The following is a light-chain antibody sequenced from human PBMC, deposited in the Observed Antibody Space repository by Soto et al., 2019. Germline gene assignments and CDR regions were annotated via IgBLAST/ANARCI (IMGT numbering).Light chain of an antibody. CDR1: QSISSW. Sequence: DIQMTQSPSTLSASVGDRVTITCRASQSISSWLAWYQQKPGKAPKLLIYKASNLESGVPSRFSGGGSVTEFTLTISSLQPDDFATYYCQQYNSYPLTFGPGTKVDI. V-gene: IGKV1-5*03. CDR3: QQYNSYPLT. J-gene: IGKJ3*01. CDR2: KAS.